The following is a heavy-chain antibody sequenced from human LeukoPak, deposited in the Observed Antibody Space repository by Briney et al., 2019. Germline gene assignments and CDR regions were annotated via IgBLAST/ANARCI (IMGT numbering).Heavy chain of an antibody. D-gene: IGHD6-13*01. CDR2: ISAYNGNT. Sequence: ASVTVSCKASGYTVTSYGINWVRQAPGQGLEWMGWISAYNGNTNYAQKLQGRVTMTTDTATSTAYMELRSLRSDDTAVYYCARYSSSWYWFDPWGQGTLVTVFS. J-gene: IGHJ5*02. CDR1: GYTVTSYG. CDR3: ARYSSSWYWFDP. V-gene: IGHV1-18*01.